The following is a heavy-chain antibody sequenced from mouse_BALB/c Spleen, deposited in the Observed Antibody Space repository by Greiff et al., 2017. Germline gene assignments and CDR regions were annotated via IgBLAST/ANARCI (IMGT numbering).Heavy chain of an antibody. V-gene: IGHV3-2*02. CDR1: GYSITSDYA. Sequence: EVKLVESGPGLVKPSQSLSLTCTVTGYSITSDYAWNWIRQFPGNKLEWMGYISYSGSTSYNPSLKSRISITRDTSKNQFFLQLNSVTTEDTATYYCARGGYGNWNFDYWGQGTTLTVSS. D-gene: IGHD2-10*02. J-gene: IGHJ2*01. CDR3: ARGGYGNWNFDY. CDR2: ISYSGST.